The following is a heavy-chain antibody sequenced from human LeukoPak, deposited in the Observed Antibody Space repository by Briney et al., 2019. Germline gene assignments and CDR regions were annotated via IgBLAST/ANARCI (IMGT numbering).Heavy chain of an antibody. D-gene: IGHD6-13*01. V-gene: IGHV3-53*01. J-gene: IGHJ4*02. CDR2: FHSNDDT. CDR1: GFTFSSYE. Sequence: GGSLRLSCAASGFTFSSYEMSWVRQAPGKGPEWVSIFHSNDDTYYVDSVKGRFTISRDNSKNTVYLQMNSLRAEDTAVYYCAGGTVAAGEYWGQGTPVTVSS. CDR3: AGGTVAAGEY.